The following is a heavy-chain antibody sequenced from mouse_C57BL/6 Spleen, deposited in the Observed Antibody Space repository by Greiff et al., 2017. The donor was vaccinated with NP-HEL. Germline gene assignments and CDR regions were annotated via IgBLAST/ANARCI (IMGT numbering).Heavy chain of an antibody. D-gene: IGHD1-1*01. Sequence: EVQLQQSGTVLARPGASVKMSCKTSGFTFTSYWMHWVKQRPGQGLEWIGAIYPGNSDTSYNQKFKGKAKLTAVTSASTAYMELSSLTNEDSAVYYCTRDDYYGSSYYAMDYWGQGTSVTVSS. V-gene: IGHV1-5*01. CDR3: TRDDYYGSSYYAMDY. J-gene: IGHJ4*01. CDR2: IYPGNSDT. CDR1: GFTFTSYW.